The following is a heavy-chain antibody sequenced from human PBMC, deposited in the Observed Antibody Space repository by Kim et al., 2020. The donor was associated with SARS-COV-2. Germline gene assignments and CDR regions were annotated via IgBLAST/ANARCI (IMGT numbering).Heavy chain of an antibody. CDR1: GGSISSYY. Sequence: SETLSLTCTVSGGSISSYYWSWIRQPPGKGLEWIGYIYYSGSTNYNPSLKSRVTISVDTSKNQFSLKLSSVTAADTAVYYCARWAYYDSSGYYYFQGSHNWFDPWGQGTLVTVSS. V-gene: IGHV4-59*01. CDR2: IYYSGST. D-gene: IGHD3-22*01. J-gene: IGHJ5*02. CDR3: ARWAYYDSSGYYYFQGSHNWFDP.